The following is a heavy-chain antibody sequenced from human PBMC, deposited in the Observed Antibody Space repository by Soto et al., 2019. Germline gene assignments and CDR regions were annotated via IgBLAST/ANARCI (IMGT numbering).Heavy chain of an antibody. CDR3: ARDGPSTVTSYFDS. CDR1: GCSFINNT. D-gene: IGHD4-17*01. CDR2: VYNTGGT. J-gene: IGHJ4*02. V-gene: IGHV4-59*01. Sequence: PSETLSLTCTASGCSFINNTWAWIRQPPGKGLEWIAYVYNTGGTSYNASVRGRVNISVDTSKNQFSLKLASVTTADTAEYFCARDGPSTVTSYFDSWGQGTLVTVSS.